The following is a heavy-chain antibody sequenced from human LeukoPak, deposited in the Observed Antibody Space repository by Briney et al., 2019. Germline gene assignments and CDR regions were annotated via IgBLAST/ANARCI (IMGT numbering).Heavy chain of an antibody. CDR3: ARDRPYDFWSGYYFGRYYYYGMDV. CDR1: GFTFSSYW. Sequence: GGSLRLSCAASGFTFSSYWMSWVRQAPGKGLEWVANIKQDGSEKYYVDSVKGRFTISRDNAKNSLYLQMNSLRAEDTAVYYCARDRPYDFWSGYYFGRYYYYGMDVWGQGTTVTVSS. D-gene: IGHD3-3*01. CDR2: IKQDGSEK. V-gene: IGHV3-7*01. J-gene: IGHJ6*02.